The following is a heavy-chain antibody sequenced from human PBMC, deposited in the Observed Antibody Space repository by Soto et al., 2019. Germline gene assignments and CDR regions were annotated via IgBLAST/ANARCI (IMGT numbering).Heavy chain of an antibody. D-gene: IGHD6-19*01. CDR3: ARSVAVPGAHIDY. Sequence: TLSLTCSVPGGSISGSYWSWIRQSPGKGLEWLGYVYYTGSTNYSPSLRSRVSISVDTSKNEFSLRLSSVAAADTAVYFCARSVAVPGAHIDYWGQGTQVT. CDR2: VYYTGST. V-gene: IGHV4-59*01. CDR1: GGSISGSY. J-gene: IGHJ4*02.